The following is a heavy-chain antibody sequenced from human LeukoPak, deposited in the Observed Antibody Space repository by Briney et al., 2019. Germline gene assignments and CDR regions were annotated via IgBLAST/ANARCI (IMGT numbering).Heavy chain of an antibody. CDR1: GYTFTSHG. CDR2: ISAYNGNT. Sequence: ASVKVSCKASGYTFTSHGISWVRQAPGQGLEWMGWISAYNGNTNYAQKLQGRVTMTTDTSTSTAYMELRSLRSDDTAVYYCARDRLVAAAGTPNYYYYGMDVWGQGTTVTVSS. V-gene: IGHV1-18*01. J-gene: IGHJ6*02. CDR3: ARDRLVAAAGTPNYYYYGMDV. D-gene: IGHD6-13*01.